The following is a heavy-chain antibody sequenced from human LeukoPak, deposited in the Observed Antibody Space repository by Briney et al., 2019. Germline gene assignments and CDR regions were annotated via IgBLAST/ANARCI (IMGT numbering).Heavy chain of an antibody. CDR3: ARGSLWSGYLSYYYGMDV. CDR1: GFTFSSYA. D-gene: IGHD3-3*01. J-gene: IGHJ6*02. V-gene: IGHV3-30-3*01. CDR2: ISYDGSNK. Sequence: GGSLRLSCAASGFTFSSYAMHWVRQAPGKGLEWVAVISYDGSNKYYADSVKGRFTISRDNSKNTLYLQMNSLRAEDTAVYYCARGSLWSGYLSYYYGMDVWGQGTTVTVSS.